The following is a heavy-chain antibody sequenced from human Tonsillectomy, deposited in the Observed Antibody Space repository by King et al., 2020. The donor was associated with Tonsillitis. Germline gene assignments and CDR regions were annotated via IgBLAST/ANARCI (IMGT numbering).Heavy chain of an antibody. V-gene: IGHV3-30*18. D-gene: IGHD6-13*01. CDR1: GFTFSSYG. J-gene: IGHJ4*02. CDR3: AKEMEQLEIDY. CDR2: ISYDGSNK. Sequence: VQLVESGGGVVQPGRSLRLSCAASGFTFSSYGMHWVRQAPGKGLEWVAVISYDGSNKYYADSVKGRFTISRDNSKNTLYLQMNRLRAEDTAVYYCAKEMEQLEIDYWGPGTLVTVSS.